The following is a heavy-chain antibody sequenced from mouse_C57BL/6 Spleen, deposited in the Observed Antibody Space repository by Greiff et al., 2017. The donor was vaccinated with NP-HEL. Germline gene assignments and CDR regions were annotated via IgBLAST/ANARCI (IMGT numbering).Heavy chain of an antibody. CDR3: ARPYYYGSSPSYWYFDV. CDR2: IDPSDSYT. CDR1: GYTFTSYW. D-gene: IGHD1-1*01. J-gene: IGHJ1*03. V-gene: IGHV1-69*01. Sequence: QVQLQQPGAELVMPGASVKLSCKASGYTFTSYWMHWVKQRPGQGLEWIGEIDPSDSYTNYNQKFKGKSTLTVDKSSSTAYMQLSSLTSEDSAVYYCARPYYYGSSPSYWYFDVWGTGTTVTVSS.